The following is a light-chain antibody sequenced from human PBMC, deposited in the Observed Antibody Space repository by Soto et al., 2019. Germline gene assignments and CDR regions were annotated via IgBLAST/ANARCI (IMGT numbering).Light chain of an antibody. CDR3: ISYTTRSTYV. CDR2: DVT. Sequence: LTQPASVSGSPGQSIAISCTGTSSDVGAYNYVSWYQQHPAKAPKLMIYDVTNRPSGVSDRFSGSKSGNTASLTISGLQAEDEADYYCISYTTRSTYVFGSGTKVTVL. V-gene: IGLV2-14*01. CDR1: SSDVGAYNY. J-gene: IGLJ1*01.